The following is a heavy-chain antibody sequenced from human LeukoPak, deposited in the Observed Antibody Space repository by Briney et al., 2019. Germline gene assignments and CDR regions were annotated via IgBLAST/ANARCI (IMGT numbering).Heavy chain of an antibody. CDR3: ASPPYDSSGGTDY. J-gene: IGHJ4*02. V-gene: IGHV3-30*02. D-gene: IGHD3-22*01. Sequence: GGSLRLSCAASGLTFSSYGMHWVRQAPGKGLEWVAFIRYDGSNKYYADSVKGRFTTSRDNSKNTLYLQMNSLRAEDTAVYYCASPPYDSSGGTDYWGQGTLVTVSS. CDR2: IRYDGSNK. CDR1: GLTFSSYG.